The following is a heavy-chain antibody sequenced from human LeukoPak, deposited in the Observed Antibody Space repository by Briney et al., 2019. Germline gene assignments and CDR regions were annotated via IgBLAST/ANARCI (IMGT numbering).Heavy chain of an antibody. CDR1: GFTFSSYA. J-gene: IGHJ5*02. D-gene: IGHD2-15*01. V-gene: IGHV3-23*01. CDR2: ISGSGGST. CDR3: AKEPYYCSGGSCGANWFDP. Sequence: GGSLRLSCAASGFTFSSYAMRWVRQAPGKGLEWVSAISGSGGSTYYADSVTGRFTISRDNSKNTLYLQMNSLRAEDTAVYYCAKEPYYCSGGSCGANWFDPWGQGTLVTVSS.